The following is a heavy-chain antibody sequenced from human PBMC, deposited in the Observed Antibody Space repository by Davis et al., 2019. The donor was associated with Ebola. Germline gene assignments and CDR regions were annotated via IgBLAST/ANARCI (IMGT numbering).Heavy chain of an antibody. CDR1: GASVTDYF. CDR2: TYHTGYT. V-gene: IGHV4-59*02. CDR3: ARGRALHDSGGNSGFDF. Sequence: SETLSLTCTVSGASVTDYFWSWIRQPPGKALEFIGYTYHTGYTMYNPSLSSRLTISVDTSKNDFSLTLTSVTAEDTAVYYCARGRALHDSGGNSGFDFWGQGTLVTVSS. J-gene: IGHJ4*02. D-gene: IGHD4-23*01.